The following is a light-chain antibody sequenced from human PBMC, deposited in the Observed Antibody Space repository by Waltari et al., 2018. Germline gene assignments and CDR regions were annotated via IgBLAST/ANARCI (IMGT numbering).Light chain of an antibody. Sequence: DIQIPQSPSSVSASAGDRVNLTCRASQGMSSWLAWYQQKPGKAPKLRIYAASTLQSGDASRFGGNGAGTDFTLTSTSLQPEDFATYYCQQSNSFPRAFGGGTKVEIK. CDR1: QGMSSW. J-gene: IGKJ4*01. V-gene: IGKV1-12*01. CDR3: QQSNSFPRA. CDR2: AAS.